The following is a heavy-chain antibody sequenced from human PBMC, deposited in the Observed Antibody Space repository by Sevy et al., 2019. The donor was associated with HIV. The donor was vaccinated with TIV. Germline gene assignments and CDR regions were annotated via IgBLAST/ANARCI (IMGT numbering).Heavy chain of an antibody. CDR1: GFTISRFA. Sequence: GGSLRLSCAASGFTISRFAMHWVRQAPGKGLEWVAVISYDGSNKYYADSVKGRFTISRDNSKNKLFLQMNSLRTEDTAVYYCARDRGSGKNVFFDYWGQGTLVTVSS. D-gene: IGHD3-10*01. V-gene: IGHV3-30*04. CDR3: ARDRGSGKNVFFDY. CDR2: ISYDGSNK. J-gene: IGHJ4*02.